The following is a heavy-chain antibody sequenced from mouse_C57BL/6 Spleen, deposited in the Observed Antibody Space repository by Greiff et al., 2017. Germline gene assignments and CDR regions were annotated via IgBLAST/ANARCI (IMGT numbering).Heavy chain of an antibody. Sequence: QVQLKQSGPELVKPGASVKISCKASGYAFSSSWMNWVKQRPGKGLEWIGRIYPGDGDTNYTGKFKGKATLTADKSSSTAYMQLSSLTSEDSAVYFCARQLRPPYFDYWVQGTTLTVSS. CDR2: IYPGDGDT. CDR1: GYAFSSSW. D-gene: IGHD3-2*02. CDR3: ARQLRPPYFDY. J-gene: IGHJ2*01. V-gene: IGHV1-82*01.